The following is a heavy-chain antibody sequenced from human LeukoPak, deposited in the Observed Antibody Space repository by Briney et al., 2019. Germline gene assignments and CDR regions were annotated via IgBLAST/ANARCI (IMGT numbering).Heavy chain of an antibody. CDR2: IYYSGST. CDR3: AREPYSGANWFDP. CDR1: GGSISSYY. Sequence: PSETLSLTCTVSGGSISSYYWSWIRQPPGKGLEWIGYIYYSGSTNYNPSLKSRVTISVDTSKNQFSLKLSSVTAADTAVYYCAREPYSGANWFDPWAREPWSPSPQ. J-gene: IGHJ5*02. V-gene: IGHV4-59*01. D-gene: IGHD1-26*01.